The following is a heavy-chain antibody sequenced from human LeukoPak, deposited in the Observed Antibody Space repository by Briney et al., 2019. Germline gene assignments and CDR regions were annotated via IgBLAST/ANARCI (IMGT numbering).Heavy chain of an antibody. CDR2: IDPNSGGT. D-gene: IGHD5-24*01. CDR3: AKGRDGYNPDY. V-gene: IGHV1-2*06. Sequence: ASVKVSCKASGYTFTGYYVHWVRQAPGQGLEWMGRIDPNSGGTNYAQKFQGRVTMTRDTSTNTAYMELSRLRSDDTAVYYCAKGRDGYNPDYWGQGTLATVSS. CDR1: GYTFTGYY. J-gene: IGHJ4*02.